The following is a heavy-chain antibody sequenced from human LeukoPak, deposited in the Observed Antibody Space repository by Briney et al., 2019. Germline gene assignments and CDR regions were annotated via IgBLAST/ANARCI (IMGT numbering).Heavy chain of an antibody. Sequence: GGSLRLSCAASGFTFGSCWMSWVRQAPGKGLEWVSVIYSGGSTYYADSVKGRFTISRDNSKNTLYLQMNSLRAEDTAVYYCARDTPGYSSGWYFEGYFDYWGQGTLVTVSS. CDR3: ARDTPGYSSGWYFEGYFDY. J-gene: IGHJ4*02. CDR1: GFTFGSCW. V-gene: IGHV3-66*02. CDR2: IYSGGST. D-gene: IGHD6-19*01.